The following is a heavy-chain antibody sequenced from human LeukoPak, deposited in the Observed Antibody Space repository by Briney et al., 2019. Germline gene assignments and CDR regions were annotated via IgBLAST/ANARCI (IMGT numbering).Heavy chain of an antibody. CDR2: ISYDGSNK. CDR3: AKKGQGYCSSTSCYPNPLDV. CDR1: GFAFSSYG. V-gene: IGHV3-30*18. J-gene: IGHJ6*02. D-gene: IGHD2-2*01. Sequence: PGRSLRLSCAASGFAFSSYGMHWVRQAPGKGLEWVAVISYDGSNKYYADSVKGRFTISRDNSKNTLYLQMNSLRAEDTAVYYCAKKGQGYCSSTSCYPNPLDVWGQGTTVTVSS.